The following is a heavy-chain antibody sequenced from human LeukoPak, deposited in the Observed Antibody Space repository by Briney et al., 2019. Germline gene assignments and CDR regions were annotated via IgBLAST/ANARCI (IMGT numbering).Heavy chain of an antibody. Sequence: GGSLRLSCAASGFIFSSYAMSWVRQAPGKGLEWVSVIYSGGSTYYADSVKGRFTISRDNSKNTLYLQMNSLRAEDTAVYYCARTLGRVNYFDYWGQGTLVTVSS. CDR2: IYSGGST. CDR3: ARTLGRVNYFDY. J-gene: IGHJ4*02. CDR1: GFIFSSYA. V-gene: IGHV3-53*01. D-gene: IGHD4-23*01.